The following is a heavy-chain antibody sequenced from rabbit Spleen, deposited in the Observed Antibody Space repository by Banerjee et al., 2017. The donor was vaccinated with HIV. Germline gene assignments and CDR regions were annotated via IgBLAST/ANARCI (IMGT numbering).Heavy chain of an antibody. Sequence: QEQLVESGGGLVQPEGSLTLTCTASGFSFSSSYHMCWVRQAPGKGLEWIACIYAGSSGSTYYASWAKGRFTCSKASSTTVTLQMTSLTAADTATYFCARDTGTSFSTYGMDLWGPGTLVTVS. CDR2: IYAGSSGST. J-gene: IGHJ6*01. CDR1: GFSFSSSYH. V-gene: IGHV1S45*01. CDR3: ARDTGTSFSTYGMDL. D-gene: IGHD8-1*01.